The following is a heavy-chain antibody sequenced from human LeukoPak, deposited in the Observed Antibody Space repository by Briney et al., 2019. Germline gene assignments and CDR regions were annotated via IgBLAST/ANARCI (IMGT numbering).Heavy chain of an antibody. CDR3: ARDLGAYGSGSLRDY. V-gene: IGHV1-2*02. Sequence: ASVTVSCKASGYTFTGYYMHWVRQAPGQGLEWMGWINPNSGGTNYAQKFQGRVTMTRDTSISTAYMELSRLRSDDTAVYYCARDLGAYGSGSLRDYWGQGTLVTVSS. CDR2: INPNSGGT. J-gene: IGHJ4*02. CDR1: GYTFTGYY. D-gene: IGHD3-10*01.